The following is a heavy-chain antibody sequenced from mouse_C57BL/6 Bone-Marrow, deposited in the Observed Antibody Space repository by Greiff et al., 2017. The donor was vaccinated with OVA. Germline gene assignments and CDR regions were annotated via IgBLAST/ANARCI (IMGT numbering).Heavy chain of an antibody. D-gene: IGHD1-1*01. Sequence: EVKVVESGGGLVQSGRSLRLSCATSGFTFSDFYMEWVRQAPGKGLEWIAASRNKANDYTTEYSASVKGRFIVSRDTSQSILYLQMNALRAEDTAIYYCARDASSYAYFDVWGTGTTVTVSS. CDR1: GFTFSDFY. CDR2: SRNKANDYTT. V-gene: IGHV7-1*01. CDR3: ARDASSYAYFDV. J-gene: IGHJ1*03.